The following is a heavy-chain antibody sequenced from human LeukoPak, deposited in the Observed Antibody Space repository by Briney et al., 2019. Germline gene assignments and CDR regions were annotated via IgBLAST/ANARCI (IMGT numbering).Heavy chain of an antibody. CDR3: ARGDSSGYCSPFDY. CDR2: ISSSSSTI. Sequence: GGSLRLSCAASGFTFSSYSMNWVRQAPGKGLEWVSYISSSSSTIYYADSVKGRFTISRDNAKNSLYLQMNSLKAEDTAVYYCARGDSSGYCSPFDYWGQGTLVTVSS. D-gene: IGHD3-22*01. CDR1: GFTFSSYS. J-gene: IGHJ4*02. V-gene: IGHV3-48*01.